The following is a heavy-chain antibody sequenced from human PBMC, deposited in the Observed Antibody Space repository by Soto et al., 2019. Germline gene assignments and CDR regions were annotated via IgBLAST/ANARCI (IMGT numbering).Heavy chain of an antibody. Sequence: EVQLVESGGGLVQPGRSLRLSCAASGFTFDDYAMHWVRQAPGKGLEWVSGISWNSGSIGYADSVKGRFTISRDNAKNSLYLQMNSLRAEDKALYYCAKGACIAARRGWFDPWGQGTLVTVSS. CDR1: GFTFDDYA. CDR2: ISWNSGSI. D-gene: IGHD6-6*01. CDR3: AKGACIAARRGWFDP. J-gene: IGHJ5*02. V-gene: IGHV3-9*01.